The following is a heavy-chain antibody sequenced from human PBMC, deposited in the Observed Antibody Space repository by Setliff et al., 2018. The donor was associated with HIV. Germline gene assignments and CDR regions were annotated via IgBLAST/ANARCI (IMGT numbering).Heavy chain of an antibody. V-gene: IGHV1-3*01. J-gene: IGHJ4*02. CDR2: INAGTGNT. D-gene: IGHD5-18*01. CDR1: GYRFTGFA. Sequence: GASVKVSCKASGYRFTGFAIHWVRQAPGQRFEWMGWINAGTGNTKYSQKFQGRVTISRDIHANTAYMELSSLRSEDTAIYYCARSLREYSYGSPDYWGPGTLVTVSS. CDR3: ARSLREYSYGSPDY.